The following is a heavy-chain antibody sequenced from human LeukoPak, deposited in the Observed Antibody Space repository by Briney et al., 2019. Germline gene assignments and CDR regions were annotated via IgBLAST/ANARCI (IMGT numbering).Heavy chain of an antibody. D-gene: IGHD3/OR15-3a*01. Sequence: GGSLRLSSTASGFTFSNYGMHWVRQAPGKGLEWVAFISYDGSSEYYADSVKGRFTISRDNSKNTLYLHMNSLRAEDTAMYYCAKGDFEYNWFDPWGQGTLVTVSS. CDR1: GFTFSNYG. J-gene: IGHJ5*02. CDR2: ISYDGSSE. CDR3: AKGDFEYNWFDP. V-gene: IGHV3-30*18.